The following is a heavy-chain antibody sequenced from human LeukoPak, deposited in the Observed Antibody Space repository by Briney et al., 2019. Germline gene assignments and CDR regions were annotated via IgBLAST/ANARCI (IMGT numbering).Heavy chain of an antibody. CDR3: ARDKPYLWFGDMGYYYYMDV. CDR1: GGSISSYY. CDR2: IYYSGST. D-gene: IGHD3-10*01. J-gene: IGHJ6*03. V-gene: IGHV4-59*12. Sequence: PSETLSLTCTVSGGSISSYYWSWIRQPPGKGLEWIGYIYYSGSTNYNPSLKSRVTISVDKSKNQFSLKLSSVTAADTAVYYCARDKPYLWFGDMGYYYYMDVWGKGTTVTVSS.